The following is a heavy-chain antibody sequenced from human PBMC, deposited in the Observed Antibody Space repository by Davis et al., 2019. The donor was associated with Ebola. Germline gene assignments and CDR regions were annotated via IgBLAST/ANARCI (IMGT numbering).Heavy chain of an antibody. D-gene: IGHD3-3*01. CDR3: AKDFGGPVDS. Sequence: GESLKISCAASGFTFGSFGMHWVRQAPGKGLEWVALISYDGKYDFHADSVKGRFTISRDNAKNTLYLQMNSLRAEDTGVYYCAKDFGGPVDSWGQGTLVTVSS. CDR1: GFTFGSFG. J-gene: IGHJ4*02. CDR2: ISYDGKYD. V-gene: IGHV3-30*18.